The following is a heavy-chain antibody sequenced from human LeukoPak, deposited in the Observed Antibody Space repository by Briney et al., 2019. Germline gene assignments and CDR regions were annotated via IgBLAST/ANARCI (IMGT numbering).Heavy chain of an antibody. J-gene: IGHJ5*02. CDR1: GFTFSSYG. CDR3: AETGYGSGSYYNRPFQIRPGSGPLLT. Sequence: PGGSLRLSCAVSGFTFSSYGMSWVRQAPGKGLEWVSAVSAGGGSTYYANSVKGRFTVSRDKSKNTLYLQMNSLRAEDTAVYYCAETGYGSGSYYNRPFQIRPGSGPLLTWGQGTLVTVSS. D-gene: IGHD3-10*01. V-gene: IGHV3-23*01. CDR2: VSAGGGST.